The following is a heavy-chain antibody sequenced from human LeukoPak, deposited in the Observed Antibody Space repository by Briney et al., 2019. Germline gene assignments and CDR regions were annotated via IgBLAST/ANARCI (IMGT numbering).Heavy chain of an antibody. CDR3: AKHVLRFLEWLPIDAFDI. CDR2: ISGSGGST. V-gene: IGHV3-23*01. Sequence: GGSLRLSCAASGFTFSSYAMSWVRQAPGKGLEWVSAISGSGGSTYYADSVKGRFTISRNNSKNTLYLQMNSLRAEDTAVYYCAKHVLRFLEWLPIDAFDIWGQGTMVTVSS. CDR1: GFTFSSYA. D-gene: IGHD3-3*01. J-gene: IGHJ3*02.